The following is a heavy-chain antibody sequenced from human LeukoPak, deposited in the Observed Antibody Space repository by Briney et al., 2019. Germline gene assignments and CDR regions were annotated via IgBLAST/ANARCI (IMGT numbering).Heavy chain of an antibody. Sequence: ASVKVSCKASGYTFTTYGISWVRQAPGQGLECMGWINPNSGGTNYAQKFQGRVTMTRDTSISTAYMELRRLRSDDTAVYYCARMVTGTTDFDYWGQGTLVTVSS. J-gene: IGHJ4*02. CDR1: GYTFTTYG. CDR3: ARMVTGTTDFDY. V-gene: IGHV1-2*02. CDR2: INPNSGGT. D-gene: IGHD1-7*01.